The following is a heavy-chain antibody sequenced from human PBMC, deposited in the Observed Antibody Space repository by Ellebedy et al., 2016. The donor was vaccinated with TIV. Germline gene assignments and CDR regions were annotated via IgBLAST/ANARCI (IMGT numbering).Heavy chain of an antibody. D-gene: IGHD2-8*01. CDR1: GFTFSSYS. Sequence: PGGSLRLSCAVSGFTFSSYSMNWVRQAPGKGLEWVSYISGSGNTKYYTDSVKGRFTISRDNAKNSLYLHMNSLRAEDTAVYYCARVRSVYYYMDVWGKGTTVTVSS. V-gene: IGHV3-48*04. CDR3: ARVRSVYYYMDV. CDR2: ISGSGNTK. J-gene: IGHJ6*03.